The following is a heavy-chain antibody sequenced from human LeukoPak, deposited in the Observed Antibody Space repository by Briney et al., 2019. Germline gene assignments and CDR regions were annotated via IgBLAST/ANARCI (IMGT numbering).Heavy chain of an antibody. Sequence: PGGSLRLSCAASGFTFSSYAMSWVRQAPGKGLEWVSAISGSGGSTYYADSVKGGFTISRDNSKNTLYLQMNSLRAEDTAVYYCAKDRGGSSSRTPFDYWGQGTLVTVSS. V-gene: IGHV3-23*01. D-gene: IGHD6-6*01. J-gene: IGHJ4*02. CDR2: ISGSGGST. CDR1: GFTFSSYA. CDR3: AKDRGGSSSRTPFDY.